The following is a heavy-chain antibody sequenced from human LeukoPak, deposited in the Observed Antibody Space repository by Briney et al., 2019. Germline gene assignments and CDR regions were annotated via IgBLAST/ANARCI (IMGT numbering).Heavy chain of an antibody. CDR2: IKQDGSEK. V-gene: IGHV3-7*01. CDR3: ARDLSGYDFWSGYYFDY. Sequence: GGSPRLSCAASGFTFSSYWMSWVRQAPGKGLEWVANIKQDGSEKYYVDSVKGRFTISRDNAKNSLYLQMNSLRAEDTAVYYCARDLSGYDFWSGYYFDYWGQGTLVTVSS. J-gene: IGHJ4*02. D-gene: IGHD3-3*01. CDR1: GFTFSSYW.